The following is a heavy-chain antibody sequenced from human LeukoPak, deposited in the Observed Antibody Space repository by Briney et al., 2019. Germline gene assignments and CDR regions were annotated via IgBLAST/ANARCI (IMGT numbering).Heavy chain of an antibody. CDR1: GYTLTELS. CDR3: AKALPMEIYYFDY. Sequence: ASVKVSCKVSGYTLTELSMHWVRQAPGKGLEWMGGFDPEDGETIYAQKFQGRVTMTEDTSTDTAYMELSSLRAEDTAVYYCAKALPMEIYYFDYWGQGTLVTVSS. V-gene: IGHV1-24*01. J-gene: IGHJ4*02. D-gene: IGHD2-8*01. CDR2: FDPEDGET.